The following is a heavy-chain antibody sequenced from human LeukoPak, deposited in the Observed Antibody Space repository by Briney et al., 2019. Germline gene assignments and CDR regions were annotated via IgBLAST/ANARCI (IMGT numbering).Heavy chain of an antibody. J-gene: IGHJ4*02. CDR1: GYTFTNFY. CDR2: INPSGGST. CDR3: ARGYCSSTNCLPGGY. Sequence: ASVKVSCKASGYTFTNFYIHWVRQAPGQGLEWMGMINPSGGSTTYAQTFQGRDTTTRDTSTSTVHMELSSLRSEDTALYYCARGYCSSTNCLPGGYWGQGTLVTVSS. D-gene: IGHD2-2*01. V-gene: IGHV1-46*01.